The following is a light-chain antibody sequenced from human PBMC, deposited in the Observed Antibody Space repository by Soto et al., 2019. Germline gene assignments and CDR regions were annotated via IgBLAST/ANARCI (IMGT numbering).Light chain of an antibody. CDR3: QQRSNWIWT. Sequence: IVLTQSPATLSLSPGERATLSCRASQSVSSYLAWYQQKPGQAPRLLIYDASNRATGIPARFSGSGSGTDFTLTISSLEPEDFAVYYCQQRSNWIWTFGQGTKV. CDR1: QSVSSY. V-gene: IGKV3-11*01. CDR2: DAS. J-gene: IGKJ1*01.